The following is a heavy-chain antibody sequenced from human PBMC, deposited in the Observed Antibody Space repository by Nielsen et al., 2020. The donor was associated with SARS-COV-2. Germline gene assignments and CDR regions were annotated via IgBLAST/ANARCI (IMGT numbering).Heavy chain of an antibody. CDR2: ISRSAGIK. CDR3: ARGSGPAVGD. Sequence: GESLKISCAASGFTFSNYNMNWVRQAPGKGLEWISYISRSAGIKYYADSVKGRFTISRDNAKSSLYLQMNSLRGEDAAVYYCARGSGPAVGDWGQGTLVTVSS. V-gene: IGHV3-48*04. CDR1: GFTFSNYN. J-gene: IGHJ4*02. D-gene: IGHD3-10*01.